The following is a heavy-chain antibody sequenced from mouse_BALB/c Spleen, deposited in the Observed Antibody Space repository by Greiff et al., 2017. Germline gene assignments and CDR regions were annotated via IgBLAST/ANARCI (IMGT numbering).Heavy chain of an antibody. CDR2: IWGGGST. J-gene: IGHJ2*01. Sequence: VKPMESGPCLVAPLQSLFITCTVPGFSLTDYGVSWIRQPPGKGLEWLGVIWGGGSTYYNSALKSRLSISKDNSKSQVFLKMNSMQTDDTAMYYSDKHKGSYFDYWGQGTTLTVSS. CDR1: GFSLTDYG. CDR3: DKHKGSYFDY. V-gene: IGHV2-6-5*01.